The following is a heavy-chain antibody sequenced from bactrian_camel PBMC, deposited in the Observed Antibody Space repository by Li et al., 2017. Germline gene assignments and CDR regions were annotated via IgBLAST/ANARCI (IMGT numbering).Heavy chain of an antibody. V-gene: IGHV3S53*01. Sequence: VQLVESGGESVQAGGSLRLSCVASGATQDIGCMGWFRQVPGLEREGIGSIDSDGITTYADSLKARFTISRDNAKSTLYLQMDSLKPEDSAMYYCAATGDGGSCRNYESPREFSYWGQGTQVTVS. CDR3: AATGDGGSCRNYESPREFSY. CDR1: GATQDIGC. CDR2: IDSDGIT. J-gene: IGHJ4*01. D-gene: IGHD6*01.